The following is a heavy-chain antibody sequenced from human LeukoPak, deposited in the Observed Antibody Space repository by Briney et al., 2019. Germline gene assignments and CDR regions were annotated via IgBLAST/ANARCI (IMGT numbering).Heavy chain of an antibody. V-gene: IGHV4-59*08. CDR1: GGSISSYY. CDR3: ARQGGYVAPLAL. Sequence: SETLSLTCTVSGGSISSYYWSWIRQPPGKGLEWIGYISYSGNTNYNPSLKSRVTISVDTSKNQLSLKLTSVTAADTAVYYCARQGGYVAPLALWGQGTLVTVSA. CDR2: ISYSGNT. D-gene: IGHD6-13*01. J-gene: IGHJ4*02.